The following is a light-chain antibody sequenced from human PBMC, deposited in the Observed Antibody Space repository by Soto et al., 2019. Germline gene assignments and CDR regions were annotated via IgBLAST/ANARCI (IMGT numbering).Light chain of an antibody. Sequence: QSVLTQPASLSGSPGQSITISCTGTSSDVGGYNYVSWYQQHPGKGPKLMIYEVSNRPSGVSNRFSGSKSGNTATLTISGLQAEDEADYYCSSYTSTTTRVFGTGTKVTVL. CDR2: EVS. CDR3: SSYTSTTTRV. J-gene: IGLJ1*01. V-gene: IGLV2-14*03. CDR1: SSDVGGYNY.